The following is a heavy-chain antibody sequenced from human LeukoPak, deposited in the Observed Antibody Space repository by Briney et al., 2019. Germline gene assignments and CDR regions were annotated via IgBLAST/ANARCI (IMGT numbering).Heavy chain of an antibody. Sequence: PGGSLRLSCAASGFTFSSYSTNWVRQAPGKGLEWVSSISSSSSCVYYADSVKGRFTISRDNTKNSLYLQMNSLRAEDTAVYYCAKDGAPYCSGATCYSAADYWGQGTLVTVSS. D-gene: IGHD2-15*01. J-gene: IGHJ4*02. CDR1: GFTFSSYS. CDR2: ISSSSSCV. V-gene: IGHV3-21*01. CDR3: AKDGAPYCSGATCYSAADY.